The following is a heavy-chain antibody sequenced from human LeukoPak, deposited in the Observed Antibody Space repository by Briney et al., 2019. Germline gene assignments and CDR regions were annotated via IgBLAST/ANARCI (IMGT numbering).Heavy chain of an antibody. CDR2: INDNGRA. Sequence: SEALSLTCAVYGGSFSNYYWNWIRQPPGKGLEWLGEINDNGRANYNPSLMSRVTVSVDTSKNQFSLRLTSVTATDTAVYYCARRWNYGRNYYIDVWGKGATVSVSS. CDR3: ARRWNYGRNYYIDV. J-gene: IGHJ6*03. V-gene: IGHV4-34*01. D-gene: IGHD1-7*01. CDR1: GGSFSNYY.